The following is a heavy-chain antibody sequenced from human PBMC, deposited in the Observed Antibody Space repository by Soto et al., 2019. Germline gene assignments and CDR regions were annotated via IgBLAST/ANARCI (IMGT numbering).Heavy chain of an antibody. Sequence: QVQLQESGPGLVKPSETLSLTCTVSGGSISSYYWSWIRQPPGKGLEWIGYIYYSGSTNYNPSLKSRVTISVDTSKNQFCLKLSSVTAADTAVYYCASNELDYYDSSGSPNAFDIWGQGTMVTVSS. CDR3: ASNELDYYDSSGSPNAFDI. CDR1: GGSISSYY. J-gene: IGHJ3*02. V-gene: IGHV4-59*01. CDR2: IYYSGST. D-gene: IGHD3-22*01.